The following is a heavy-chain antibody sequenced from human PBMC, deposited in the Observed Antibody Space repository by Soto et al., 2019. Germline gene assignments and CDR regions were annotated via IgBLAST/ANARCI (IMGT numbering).Heavy chain of an antibody. CDR2: IIPIFGTA. CDR3: ANCYYDSSGYPGTDYYGMDV. D-gene: IGHD3-22*01. V-gene: IGHV1-69*06. CDR1: GGTFSSYA. J-gene: IGHJ6*02. Sequence: QVQLVQSGAEVKKPGSSVKVSCKASGGTFSSYAISWVRQAPGQGLEWMGGIIPIFGTANYAQKFQGRVTITADKSTSTAYMELSSLRSEDTAVHYCANCYYDSSGYPGTDYYGMDVWGQGTTVTVSS.